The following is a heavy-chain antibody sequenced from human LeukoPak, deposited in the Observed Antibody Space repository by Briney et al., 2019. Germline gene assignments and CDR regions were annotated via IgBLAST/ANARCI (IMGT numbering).Heavy chain of an antibody. D-gene: IGHD3-10*01. CDR1: GYTFTGYY. CDR3: ARAWFGESSFPPNVY. V-gene: IGHV1-2*02. Sequence: ASVTVSCKASGYTFTGYYMHWVRQAPGQGLEWMGWIKPNSGGTNYAQKFQGRVTMTRDTSISTAYMELSRLRSDDTAVYYCARAWFGESSFPPNVYWGQGTLVTVSS. J-gene: IGHJ4*02. CDR2: IKPNSGGT.